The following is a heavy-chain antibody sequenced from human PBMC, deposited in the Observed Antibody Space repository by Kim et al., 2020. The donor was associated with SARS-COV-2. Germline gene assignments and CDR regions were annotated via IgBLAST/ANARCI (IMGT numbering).Heavy chain of an antibody. Sequence: GGSLRLSCAASGFTFSSYGMHWVRQAPGKGLEWVAVISYDGSNKYYADSVKGRFTISRDNSKNTLYLQMNSLRAEDTAVYYCAKSGGILTSRRITIFGVEDYCYGMDVWGQGTTVTVSS. J-gene: IGHJ6*02. D-gene: IGHD3-3*01. CDR2: ISYDGSNK. V-gene: IGHV3-30*18. CDR1: GFTFSSYG. CDR3: AKSGGILTSRRITIFGVEDYCYGMDV.